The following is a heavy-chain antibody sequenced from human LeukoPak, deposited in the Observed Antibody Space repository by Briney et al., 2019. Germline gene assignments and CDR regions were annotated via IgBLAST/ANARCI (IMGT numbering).Heavy chain of an antibody. V-gene: IGHV3-7*01. D-gene: IGHD1-26*01. Sequence: PGGSLRLSCEASEFTFSSYWMSWVRQAPGKGLEWVANIKQDGSEKYYVDSVKGRFTISRDNSKNSLYLQMNSLRAEDTAVYYCARDHPGIVGGVDYWGQGTLVTVSS. CDR1: EFTFSSYW. CDR3: ARDHPGIVGGVDY. J-gene: IGHJ4*02. CDR2: IKQDGSEK.